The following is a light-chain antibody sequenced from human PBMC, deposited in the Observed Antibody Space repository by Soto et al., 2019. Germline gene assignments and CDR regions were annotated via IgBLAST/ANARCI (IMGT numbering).Light chain of an antibody. CDR3: AAWDDSLNAVV. CDR1: NSNIGSNI. V-gene: IGLV1-44*01. CDR2: TNN. J-gene: IGLJ2*01. Sequence: QSVLTQPPSASGTPGQRVTMSCSGSNSNIGSNIVNWYQQLPGTAPKLLIYTNNQRPSGVPDRFSGSKSGTSASLAISGLQSEDEAAYYCAAWDDSLNAVVFGGGTKLTVL.